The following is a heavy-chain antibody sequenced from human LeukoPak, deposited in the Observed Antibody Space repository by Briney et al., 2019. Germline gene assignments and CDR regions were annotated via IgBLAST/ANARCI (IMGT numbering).Heavy chain of an antibody. D-gene: IGHD3-9*01. V-gene: IGHV4-59*01. CDR2: IYYSEST. CDR3: ARAGQYYDILTGSIYYYYGIDV. CDR1: GGSISSYY. Sequence: PSETLSLTCTVSGGSISSYYWSWIRQPPGKGLEWIGHIYYSESTNYNPSLKSRVTISVDTSKNQFSLKLSSVTAADTAVYHCARAGQYYDILTGSIYYYYGIDVWGNGTTVTVSS. J-gene: IGHJ6*04.